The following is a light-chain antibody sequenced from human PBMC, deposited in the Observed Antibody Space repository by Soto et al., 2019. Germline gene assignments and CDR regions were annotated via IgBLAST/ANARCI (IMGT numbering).Light chain of an antibody. CDR1: QGIAPY. V-gene: IGKV1-27*01. CDR3: QKYNSAPLT. J-gene: IGKJ4*01. CDR2: ATS. Sequence: DVPMTQSPSSLSAFVGDRVTITCRASQGIAPYLAWFQQKPGKVPKLLIYATSTLQSGVPSRVSGSGSGTDFTLTINSLQPEDVGTYYCQKYNSAPLTFGGGTKVEIK.